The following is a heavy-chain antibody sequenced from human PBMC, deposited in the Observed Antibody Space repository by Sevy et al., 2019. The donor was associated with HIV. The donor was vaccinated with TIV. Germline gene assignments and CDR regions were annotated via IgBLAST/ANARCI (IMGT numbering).Heavy chain of an antibody. CDR2: IKQGGSEK. D-gene: IGHD3-9*01. V-gene: IGHV3-7*01. CDR1: GFTFSSYW. Sequence: GGSLRLSCAASGFTFSSYWMSWVRQAPGKGLEWVANIKQGGSEKHYVDSVRGRFTISRDNAKNSLYLQMNSLSAEDTAVYYCARWSPKYEILTEVFDFWGQGTLVTVSS. J-gene: IGHJ4*02. CDR3: ARWSPKYEILTEVFDF.